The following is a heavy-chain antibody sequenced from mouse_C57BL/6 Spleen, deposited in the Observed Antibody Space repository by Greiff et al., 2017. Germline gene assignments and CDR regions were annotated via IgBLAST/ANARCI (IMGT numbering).Heavy chain of an antibody. D-gene: IGHD5-2*01. CDR3: ARGGNIYAGY. CDR2: IHPNSGST. Sequence: VQLQQPGAELVKPGASVKLSCKASGYTFTSYWMHWVKQRPGQGLEWIGMIHPNSGSTNYNEKFKSKATLTVDKSSSTAYIQLSSLTSEDSAVYYCARGGNIYAGYWGQGTPLTVSS. V-gene: IGHV1-64*01. J-gene: IGHJ2*01. CDR1: GYTFTSYW.